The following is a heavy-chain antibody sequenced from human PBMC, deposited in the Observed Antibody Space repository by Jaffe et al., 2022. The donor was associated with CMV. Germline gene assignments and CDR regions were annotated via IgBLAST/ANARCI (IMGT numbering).Heavy chain of an antibody. D-gene: IGHD3-9*01. J-gene: IGHJ4*02. CDR1: GFTFSSYS. CDR2: ISSSSSYI. V-gene: IGHV3-21*01. Sequence: EVQLVESGGGLVKPGGSLRLSCAASGFTFSSYSMNWVRQAPGKGLEWVSSISSSSSYIYYADSVKGRFTISRDNAKNSLYLQMNSLRAEDTAVYYCAREGRYFDWSPPLDYWGQGTLVTVSS. CDR3: AREGRYFDWSPPLDY.